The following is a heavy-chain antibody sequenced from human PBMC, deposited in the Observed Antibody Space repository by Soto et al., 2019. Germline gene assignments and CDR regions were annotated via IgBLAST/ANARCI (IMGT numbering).Heavy chain of an antibody. J-gene: IGHJ4*02. CDR1: GGSITSDNW. D-gene: IGHD3-10*01. CDR3: ARASASSMLRGVIIN. V-gene: IGHV4-4*02. CDR2: MYHSGAT. Sequence: QVQLQESGPGSVKPSETLSLTCAFSGGSITSDNWWTWVRQTPGKGLEWIGEMYHSGATNYSPSLKSRVTILVDKSKNQFSLKLTSVTAADSALYYCARASASSMLRGVIINWGQGTLVTVSS.